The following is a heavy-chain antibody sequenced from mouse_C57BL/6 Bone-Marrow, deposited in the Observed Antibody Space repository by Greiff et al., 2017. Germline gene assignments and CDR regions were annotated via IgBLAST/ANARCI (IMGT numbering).Heavy chain of an antibody. J-gene: IGHJ4*01. Sequence: EVKLQQSGPELVKPGASVKISCKASGYSFTGYYMNWVKQSPEKSLEWIGEINPSTGGTTYNQKFKAKATLTVDKSSSTAYMQLKSLTSEDSAVYYCARYGSSNYAMDYWGQGTSVTVSS. D-gene: IGHD1-1*01. CDR1: GYSFTGYY. CDR2: INPSTGGT. CDR3: ARYGSSNYAMDY. V-gene: IGHV1-42*01.